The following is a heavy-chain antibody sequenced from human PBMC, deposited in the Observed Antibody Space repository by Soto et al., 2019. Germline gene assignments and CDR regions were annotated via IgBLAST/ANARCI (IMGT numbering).Heavy chain of an antibody. Sequence: QMQLVESGGGVVQPGTSLRLSCAASGFDFSSYGMHWVRQTPGKGLEWVAVLGFDGGGRYYADSVKGRFTISRDNSKKMLCLQMDSLRAGDTALDYCAGEPVGPDCAMDVWGQGTTVTVSS. CDR1: GFDFSSYG. D-gene: IGHD1-26*01. CDR2: LGFDGGGR. J-gene: IGHJ6*02. CDR3: AGEPVGPDCAMDV. V-gene: IGHV3-33*01.